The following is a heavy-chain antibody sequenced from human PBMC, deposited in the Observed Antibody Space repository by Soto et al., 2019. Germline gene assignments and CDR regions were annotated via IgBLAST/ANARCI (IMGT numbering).Heavy chain of an antibody. J-gene: IGHJ4*02. Sequence: QVQLVESGGGVVQPGRSLRLSCVASGFPLSSFGIHWVRQAPGKGLEWVAFISFHGTDIYYTDSVKGRFTISKDNSKNTLCLEMNSLRPEDTAVYYCARGDRNVDYWGRGTLLTVSP. V-gene: IGHV3-30*03. CDR1: GFPLSSFG. CDR3: ARGDRNVDY. CDR2: ISFHGTDI.